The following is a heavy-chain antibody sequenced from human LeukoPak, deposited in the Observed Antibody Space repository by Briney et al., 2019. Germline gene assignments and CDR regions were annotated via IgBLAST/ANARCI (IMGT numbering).Heavy chain of an antibody. D-gene: IGHD1-26*01. CDR3: AKDSVAYSGSSYYFDY. V-gene: IGHV3-30*02. Sequence: GGSLRLSCAASGFTFSSYGMHWVRQAPGKGLKWVAFIRYDGSNKYYADSVKGRFTISRDNSKNTLYLQMNSLRAEDTAVYYCAKDSVAYSGSSYYFDYWGQGTLVTVSS. CDR2: IRYDGSNK. CDR1: GFTFSSYG. J-gene: IGHJ4*02.